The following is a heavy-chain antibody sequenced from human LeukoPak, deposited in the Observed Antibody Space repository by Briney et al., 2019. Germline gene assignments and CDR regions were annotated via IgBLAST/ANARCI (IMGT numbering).Heavy chain of an antibody. CDR1: GFTFSTYS. CDR3: ARGGGLDV. CDR2: INHNGNVN. V-gene: IGHV3-7*03. J-gene: IGHJ6*02. Sequence: GGSLRLSCAASGFTFSTYSMKWVRQAPGKGLEWVASINHNGNVNYYVDSVKGRFTISRDNAKNSLYLQMSNLRAEDTAVYFCARGGGLDVWGQGATVTVSS. D-gene: IGHD3-16*01.